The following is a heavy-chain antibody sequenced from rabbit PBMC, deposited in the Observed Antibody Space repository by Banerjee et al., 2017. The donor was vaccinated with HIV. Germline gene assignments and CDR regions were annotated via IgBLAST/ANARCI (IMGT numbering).Heavy chain of an antibody. CDR2: IDVSSGST. J-gene: IGHJ4*01. V-gene: IGHV1S45*01. CDR1: GSTLSSSYW. D-gene: IGHD4-1*01. Sequence: QEQLVESGGGLVQPEGSLTLTCTASGSTLSSSYWICWVRQAPGKGLEWIACIDVSSGSTHYASWAKGRFTISKTSSTTVTLQMTSLTAADTATYFCARDSAGREDFNLWGQGTLVTVS. CDR3: ARDSAGREDFNL.